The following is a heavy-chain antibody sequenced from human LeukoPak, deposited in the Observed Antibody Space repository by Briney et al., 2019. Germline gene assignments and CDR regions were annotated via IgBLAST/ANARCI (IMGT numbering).Heavy chain of an antibody. CDR2: ISSSSIYI. V-gene: IGHV3-21*01. J-gene: IGHJ4*02. CDR1: GFTFSRYS. CDR3: ARAHPWKDYDSSGPLGY. D-gene: IGHD3-22*01. Sequence: GGSLRLSCAASGFTFSRYSMNWVPHAPGKGLEWVSSISSSSIYIYYADSVKSRFTISRENAKTSLYLQLNSLRAEDTAVYYCARAHPWKDYDSSGPLGYWGQGTLVTVSS.